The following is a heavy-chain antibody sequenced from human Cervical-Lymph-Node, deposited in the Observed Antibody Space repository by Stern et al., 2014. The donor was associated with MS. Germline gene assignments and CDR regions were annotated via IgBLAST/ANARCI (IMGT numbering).Heavy chain of an antibody. V-gene: IGHV6-1*01. J-gene: IGHJ4*02. CDR1: GDSISTNSAA. CDR2: TYYRSQWYN. Sequence: VQLVQSGPGLVKPSETLSLTCAVSGDSISTNSAAWNWIRQSPSRGLEWLGRTYYRSQWYNDYAVSVKSRHTFNADSSKNQFSLHLSSVTPEDTAVYYCARGRELTDWGQGTLVTVSS. D-gene: IGHD1-7*01. CDR3: ARGRELTD.